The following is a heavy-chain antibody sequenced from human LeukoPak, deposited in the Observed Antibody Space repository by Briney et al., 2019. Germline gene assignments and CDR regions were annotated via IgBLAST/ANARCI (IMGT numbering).Heavy chain of an antibody. V-gene: IGHV4-59*01. J-gene: IGHJ4*02. CDR3: ASHRRSHGSEY. D-gene: IGHD3-10*01. CDR1: GASFEHYF. Sequence: SETLSLTCTVSGASFEHYFWSWVRQPPGRGLEWIGYVYYSGSTDYSPSLKSRLTISADTSKNQFSLKLNSVTVADTAVYYCASHRRSHGSEYWGQGTLVTVSS. CDR2: VYYSGST.